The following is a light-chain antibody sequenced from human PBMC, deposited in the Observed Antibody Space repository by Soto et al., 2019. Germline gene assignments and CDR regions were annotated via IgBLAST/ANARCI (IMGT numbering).Light chain of an antibody. J-gene: IGKJ3*01. CDR2: DAS. V-gene: IGKV1-5*01. Sequence: QELQSPSTRSANVRARVTLTYLASRIISTWLAWYQQKPGKAPELLIYDASTLESGVPSRFSGSGSGTEFRLTISSLQPAEFATFYCQQYSSFSRTFGPGTKVDIK. CDR1: RIISTW. CDR3: QQYSSFSRT.